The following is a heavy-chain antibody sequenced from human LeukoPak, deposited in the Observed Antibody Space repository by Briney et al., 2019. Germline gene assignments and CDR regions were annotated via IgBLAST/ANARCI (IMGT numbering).Heavy chain of an antibody. V-gene: IGHV3-21*04. CDR1: GFTFSNYN. D-gene: IGHD6-19*01. J-gene: IGHJ4*02. CDR2: ISSSSSYI. Sequence: GGSLRLSCAASGFTFSNYNMNWVRQAPGKGLEWVSSISSSSSYIYYVDSVKGRFTISRDNSKNTLYLQMNSLRAEDTAVYYCAKMAGIGSFWGQGTLVTVSS. CDR3: AKMAGIGSF.